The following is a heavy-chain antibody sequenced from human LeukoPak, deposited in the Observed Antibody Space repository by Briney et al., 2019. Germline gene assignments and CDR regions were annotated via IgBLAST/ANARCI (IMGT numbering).Heavy chain of an antibody. J-gene: IGHJ6*02. V-gene: IGHV4-34*01. Sequence: SETPSLTRAVYGRPFSGYYWIWIRQPPGKGLEWMGEINHSGSTNYNPSLKSRVTISVDTSKDQFSLKLSSVTAADTAVYYCARGVIAAPHYYYGMDVWGQGTTVTVSS. D-gene: IGHD6-6*01. CDR2: INHSGST. CDR3: ARGVIAAPHYYYGMDV. CDR1: GRPFSGYY.